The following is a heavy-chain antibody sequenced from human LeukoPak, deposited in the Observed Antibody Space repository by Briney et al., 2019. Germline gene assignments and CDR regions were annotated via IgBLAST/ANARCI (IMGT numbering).Heavy chain of an antibody. CDR1: GYTFTSYG. V-gene: IGHV1-18*01. Sequence: ASVKVSCKASGYTFTSYGISWVRQAPGQGLEWMGWISAYNGNTNYAQKLQGRVTMTTDTSTSTAYMELRSLRSDDTAVYYCAREKHYYDSSGYSTDYWGQGTLVTVSS. CDR3: AREKHYYDSSGYSTDY. CDR2: ISAYNGNT. J-gene: IGHJ4*02. D-gene: IGHD3-22*01.